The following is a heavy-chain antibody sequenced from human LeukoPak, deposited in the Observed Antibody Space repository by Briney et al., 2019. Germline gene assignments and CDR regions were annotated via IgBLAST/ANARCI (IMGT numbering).Heavy chain of an antibody. J-gene: IGHJ5*02. V-gene: IGHV1-2*06. CDR1: GYTFTGYY. D-gene: IGHD1-26*01. Sequence: ASVKVSCKASGYTFTGYYMHWVRQAPGRGLEWMGRINPNSGGTNYAQKFQGRVTMTRDTSISTAYMELSRLRSDDTAVYYCARVVNSGSPHRSSWFDPWGQGTLVTVSS. CDR2: INPNSGGT. CDR3: ARVVNSGSPHRSSWFDP.